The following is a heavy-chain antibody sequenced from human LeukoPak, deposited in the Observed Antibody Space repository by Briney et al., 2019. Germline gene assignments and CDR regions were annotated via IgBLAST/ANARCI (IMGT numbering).Heavy chain of an antibody. V-gene: IGHV4-4*07. D-gene: IGHD1-26*01. CDR3: ARENTGSYREFDY. J-gene: IGHJ4*02. CDR1: GGSISSYY. CDR2: IYTSGST. Sequence: SETLSLTCTVSGGSISSYYWSWIRQPAGKGLEWIGRIYTSGSTNYNASLKSRVSMSVDTSKNQFSLKLSSVTAADTAVFYCARENTGSYREFDYWGQGTLVTVSS.